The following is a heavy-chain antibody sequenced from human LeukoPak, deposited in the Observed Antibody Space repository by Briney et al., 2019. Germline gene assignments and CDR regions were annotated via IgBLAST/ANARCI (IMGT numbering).Heavy chain of an antibody. CDR2: IRSKAYGAAT. J-gene: IGHJ4*02. CDR1: GFTFGEYA. V-gene: IGHV3-49*04. D-gene: IGHD1-26*01. CDR3: SSIPTRGSYFISGYYFDY. Sequence: PGGSLRLSCSTSGFTFGEYALSWVRQAPGKGLEWVGLIRSKAYGAATEYAASVKGRFTISREDSKSIAYVQMNSLKIEDTAVYYCSSIPTRGSYFISGYYFDYWGRGTLVTVSS.